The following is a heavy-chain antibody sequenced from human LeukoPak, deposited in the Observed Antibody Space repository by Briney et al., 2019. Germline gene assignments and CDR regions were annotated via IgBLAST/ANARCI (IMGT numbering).Heavy chain of an antibody. CDR1: GFTVSSNY. D-gene: IGHD3-10*01. V-gene: IGHV3-66*01. CDR2: IYSGGST. J-gene: IGHJ4*02. CDR3: ARDHSYSGSGSYFDY. Sequence: PGGSLRLSCAASGFTVSSNYMSWVRQAPGKGLEWVSVIYSGGSTYYADSVKGRFTISRDNSKNTLYLQMNSLRAEDTAVYYCARDHSYSGSGSYFDYWGQGTLVTVSS.